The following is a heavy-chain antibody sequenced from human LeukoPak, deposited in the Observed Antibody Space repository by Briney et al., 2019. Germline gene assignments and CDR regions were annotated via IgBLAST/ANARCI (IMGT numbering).Heavy chain of an antibody. CDR1: GGSITSRSYY. Sequence: SETLSLTCTVSGGSITSRSYYWGWIRQPPGRGLEWIGSIYHLGSVRYNPSLKNRVTISVDTSKNQFSLKLSSVTAADTAVYYCARHNYGSGSYYSFTDPNWFDPWGQGTLVPVSS. CDR3: ARHNYGSGSYYSFTDPNWFDP. V-gene: IGHV4-39*01. J-gene: IGHJ5*02. D-gene: IGHD3-10*01. CDR2: IYHLGSV.